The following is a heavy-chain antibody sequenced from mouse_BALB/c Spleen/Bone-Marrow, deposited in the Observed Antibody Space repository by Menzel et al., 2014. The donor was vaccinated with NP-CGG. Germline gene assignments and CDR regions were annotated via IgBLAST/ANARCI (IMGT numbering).Heavy chain of an antibody. CDR2: IDPANGNT. D-gene: IGHD1-1*01. CDR3: ASYYYGSGSFAY. Sequence: VQLQQSGAELVKPGASVKLSCTASGFNIXDTYMHWVKQRPEQGLEWIGRIDPANGNTKYDPKFQGKATITADTSSNTAYLQLSSLTSEDTAVYYCASYYYGSGSFAYWGQGTLVTVSA. J-gene: IGHJ3*01. V-gene: IGHV14-3*02. CDR1: GFNIXDTY.